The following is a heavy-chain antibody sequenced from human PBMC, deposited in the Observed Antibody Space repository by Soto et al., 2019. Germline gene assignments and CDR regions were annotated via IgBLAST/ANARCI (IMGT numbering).Heavy chain of an antibody. V-gene: IGHV3-21*01. CDR2: ISSSSSYI. D-gene: IGHD4-17*01. Sequence: PGGSLRLSCGASGFTFSSYSMNWVRQAPGKGLEWVSSISSSSSYIYYADSVKGRFTISRDNAKNSLYLQMNSLRAEDTAVYYCARVVYPYGDYKFSSDGMDVWGQGTTVTVSS. CDR1: GFTFSSYS. J-gene: IGHJ6*02. CDR3: ARVVYPYGDYKFSSDGMDV.